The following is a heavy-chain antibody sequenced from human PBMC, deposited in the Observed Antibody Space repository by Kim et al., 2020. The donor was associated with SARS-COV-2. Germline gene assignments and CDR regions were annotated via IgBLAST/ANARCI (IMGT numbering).Heavy chain of an antibody. Sequence: ASVKVSCKASGYTFTSYAMNWVRQAPGQGLEWMGWINTNTGNPTYAQGFTGRFVFSLDTSVSTAYLQISSLKAEDTAVYYCARRPSRGITWIQLWFSYGMDVWGQGTTVTVSS. D-gene: IGHD5-18*01. J-gene: IGHJ6*02. CDR2: INTNTGNP. V-gene: IGHV7-4-1*02. CDR3: ARRPSRGITWIQLWFSYGMDV. CDR1: GYTFTSYA.